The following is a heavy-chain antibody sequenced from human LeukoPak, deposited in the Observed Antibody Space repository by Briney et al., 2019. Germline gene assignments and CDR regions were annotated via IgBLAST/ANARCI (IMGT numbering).Heavy chain of an antibody. CDR3: ARRKGEAPFDY. CDR2: INHSGST. V-gene: IGHV4-34*01. Sequence: SETLSLTCAVYGGSFSGYYWSWIRQPPGKGLEWIGEINHSGSTNYNPSLKSRVTISVDTSKNQFSLKLSSVTAADTAVYYCARRKGEAPFDYWGQGTLVTVSS. J-gene: IGHJ4*02. CDR1: GGSFSGYY. D-gene: IGHD1-14*01.